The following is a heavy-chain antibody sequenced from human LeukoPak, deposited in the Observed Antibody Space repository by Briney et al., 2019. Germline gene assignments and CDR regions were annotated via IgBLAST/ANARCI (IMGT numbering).Heavy chain of an antibody. CDR3: ARDRDSSSSYNWFDP. V-gene: IGHV3-11*01. CDR1: GFTFSDYY. J-gene: IGHJ5*02. Sequence: GGSLRLSCAASGFTFSDYYMSWIRQAPGEGLEWVSYISSSGSTIYYADSVKGRFTISRDNAKNSLYLQMNSLRAEDTAVYYCARDRDSSSSYNWFDPWGQGTRVTVSS. CDR2: ISSSGSTI. D-gene: IGHD6-6*01.